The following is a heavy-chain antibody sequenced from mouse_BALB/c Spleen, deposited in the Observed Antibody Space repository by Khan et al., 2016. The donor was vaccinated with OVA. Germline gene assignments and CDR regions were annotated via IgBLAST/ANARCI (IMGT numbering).Heavy chain of an antibody. D-gene: IGHD2-14*01. CDR1: GYTFTNYG. Sequence: QIQLVQSGPELKKPGETVKISCKASGYTFTNYGMNWVKQAPGKGLKWMGWINTYTGEPTYADDFKGRFAFSLETSASTAYLQINNLKNEDTATYFCARVGYNGTMDCWGQGTSVTVSS. V-gene: IGHV9-3-1*01. CDR3: ARVGYNGTMDC. CDR2: INTYTGEP. J-gene: IGHJ4*01.